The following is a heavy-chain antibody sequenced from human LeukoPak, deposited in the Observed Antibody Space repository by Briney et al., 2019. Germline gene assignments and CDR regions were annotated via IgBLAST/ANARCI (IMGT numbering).Heavy chain of an antibody. CDR1: GFTFSSCN. CDR3: AKCSSGWDYYYYMDV. Sequence: GGSLRLSCGASGFTFSSCNTNWVRQAPGKGLEWVSSISSSSNYIYYADSVKGRFTISRDNAKNSLYLQMNSLRAEDTAVYYCAKCSSGWDYYYYMDVWGKGTTVTVSS. D-gene: IGHD6-19*01. V-gene: IGHV3-21*04. J-gene: IGHJ6*03. CDR2: ISSSSNYI.